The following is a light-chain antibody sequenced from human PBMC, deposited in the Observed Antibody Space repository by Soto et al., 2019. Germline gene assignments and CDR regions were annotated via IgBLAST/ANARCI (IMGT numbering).Light chain of an antibody. Sequence: DIQMTQSPSSLSASVGDRVTITCRASERINTYLAWYQQQPGKAPKLLIYAASTLQSGVPSRFSGSGSGTEFTLTISSLQPDGFATYFCQQYNSYPITFGRGTRLEI. V-gene: IGKV1D-16*01. CDR1: ERINTY. J-gene: IGKJ5*01. CDR3: QQYNSYPIT. CDR2: AAS.